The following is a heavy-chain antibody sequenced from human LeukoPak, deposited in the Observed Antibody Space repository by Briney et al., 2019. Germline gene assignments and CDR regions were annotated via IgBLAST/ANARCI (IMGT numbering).Heavy chain of an antibody. CDR1: GYTFTNYY. J-gene: IGHJ3*02. CDR3: ARAHYSGSYYNAFDI. Sequence: ASVKVSCKASGYTFTNYYIHWVRQAPGQGLDWMGVINPKGGATAYAQELQGRVTLTRDTSTSTVYMELSSLRSDDTAVYYCARAHYSGSYYNAFDIWGQGTMVTVSS. CDR2: INPKGGAT. V-gene: IGHV1-46*04. D-gene: IGHD1-26*01.